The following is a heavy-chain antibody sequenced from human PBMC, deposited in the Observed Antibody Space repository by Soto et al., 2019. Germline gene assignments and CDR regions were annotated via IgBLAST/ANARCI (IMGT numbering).Heavy chain of an antibody. CDR2: INSDGSST. Sequence: GGSLRLSCAASGFTFSSYWMHWVRQAPGKGLVWVSRINSDGSSTSYADSVKGRFTISRDNAKKTLYLQMNSLRAEDTAVYYCARVDYYYYYMDVWGKGTTVTVSS. CDR3: ARVDYYYYYMDV. J-gene: IGHJ6*03. CDR1: GFTFSSYW. V-gene: IGHV3-74*01.